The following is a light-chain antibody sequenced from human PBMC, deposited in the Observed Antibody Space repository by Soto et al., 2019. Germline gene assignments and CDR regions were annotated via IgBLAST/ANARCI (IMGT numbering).Light chain of an antibody. CDR1: SSDVGGYNY. CDR2: EVS. Sequence: QSALTQPASVSGSPGQSITISCTGTSSDVGGYNYVSWYQQHPGKGPKLMIYEVSNRPSGVSNRFSGSKSGNTATLTISGLQAEDEADYYCSSYTSATPRVFGTGTKVTGL. V-gene: IGLV2-14*03. J-gene: IGLJ1*01. CDR3: SSYTSATPRV.